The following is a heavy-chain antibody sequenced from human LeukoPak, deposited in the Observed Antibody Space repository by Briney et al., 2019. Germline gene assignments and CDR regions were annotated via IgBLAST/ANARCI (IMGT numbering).Heavy chain of an antibody. Sequence: ASQTLSLTCAVSGGSISSGGYSWSWLRQPPGKGLEWIGYIYHSGSTYYNPSLKSRVTISVDRSKNQFSLKLSSVTAADTAVYYCAREAATVTTGPRTDVWGKGTTVTVSS. CDR3: AREAATVTTGPRTDV. V-gene: IGHV4-30-2*01. CDR2: IYHSGST. D-gene: IGHD4-17*01. J-gene: IGHJ6*04. CDR1: GGSISSGGYS.